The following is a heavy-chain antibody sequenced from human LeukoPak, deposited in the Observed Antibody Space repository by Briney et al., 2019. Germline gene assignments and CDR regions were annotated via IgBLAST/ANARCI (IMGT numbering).Heavy chain of an antibody. V-gene: IGHV3-66*02. J-gene: IGHJ4*02. CDR3: AKDSPMVRGVISDY. CDR1: GFTVSSNY. D-gene: IGHD3-10*01. CDR2: IYSGGSS. Sequence: GGSLRLSCAASGFTVSSNYMSWVRQAPGKGLEWVSVIYSGGSSYYADSVKGRFTISRDNSKNTLYLQMNSLRAEDTAVYYCAKDSPMVRGVISDYWGQGTLVTVSS.